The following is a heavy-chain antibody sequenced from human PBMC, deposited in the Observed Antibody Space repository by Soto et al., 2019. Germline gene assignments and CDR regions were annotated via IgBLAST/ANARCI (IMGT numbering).Heavy chain of an antibody. CDR3: ARQGFGPLHGRVDV. D-gene: IGHD3-10*01. V-gene: IGHV4-59*08. Sequence: QVQLQESGPGLVKPSETLSLSCTVSGGSISSYYWSWFRQSPGKRMEWIGYVHHSWGSSYNPSLQSRVAISHHTSKSQFSRKGTSVTATDTAVYYCARQGFGPLHGRVDVWGQGTTVTVSS. CDR2: VHHSWGS. J-gene: IGHJ6*02. CDR1: GGSISSYY.